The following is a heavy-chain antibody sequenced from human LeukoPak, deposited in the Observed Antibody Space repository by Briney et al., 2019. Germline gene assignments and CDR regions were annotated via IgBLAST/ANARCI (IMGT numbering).Heavy chain of an antibody. CDR2: IKQDGSEK. Sequence: PGGSLRLSCAASGFTFSSYWMSWVRQAPGKGLEWVANIKQDGSEKYYVDSVKGRFTISRDNAKNSLYLQMNSLRAEDTAVYYCARAMAGVYYYYYMDVWGKGTTVTISS. V-gene: IGHV3-7*01. CDR1: GFTFSSYW. D-gene: IGHD6-19*01. J-gene: IGHJ6*03. CDR3: ARAMAGVYYYYYMDV.